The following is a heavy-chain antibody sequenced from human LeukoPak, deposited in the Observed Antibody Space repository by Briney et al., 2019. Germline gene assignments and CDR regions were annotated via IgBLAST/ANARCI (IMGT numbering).Heavy chain of an antibody. V-gene: IGHV4-59*01. CDR3: ARGPSSSWYGDY. J-gene: IGHJ4*02. Sequence: SETLSLTCTVSGGSISSYYWSWIRQPPGKGLEWNGYIYYSGSTNYNPSLKSRVTISVDTSKNQFSLKLSSVTAADTAVYYCARGPSSSWYGDYWGQGTLVTVSS. D-gene: IGHD6-13*01. CDR2: IYYSGST. CDR1: GGSISSYY.